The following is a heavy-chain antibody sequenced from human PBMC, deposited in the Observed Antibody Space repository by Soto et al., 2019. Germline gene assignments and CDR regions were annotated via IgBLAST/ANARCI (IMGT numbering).Heavy chain of an antibody. CDR1: GGSFSGYY. J-gene: IGHJ6*02. Sequence: SETLSCTCAVYGGSFSGYYWSWIRQPPGKGLGWIGGINHSGSTNFNPSLKSRGSISVDTTKNQFSLKLSSVTAADTAVYYCARESGSNWYYNGMDVWGRGPTVTVSS. CDR2: INHSGST. V-gene: IGHV4-34*01. CDR3: ARESGSNWYYNGMDV. D-gene: IGHD6-13*01.